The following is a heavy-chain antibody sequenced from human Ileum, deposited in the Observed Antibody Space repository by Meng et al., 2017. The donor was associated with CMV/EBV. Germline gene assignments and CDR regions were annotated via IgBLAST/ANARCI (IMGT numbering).Heavy chain of an antibody. J-gene: IGHJ4*02. CDR1: GFTFSSYC. Sequence: VQWVESGGGVVQPGGSLRLSCAASGFTFSSYCMHWVRQVPGKGPVWVSRVHSSGSMETYEDSVKGRFTASRDNTKNTFYLQMNSLRDEDTAVYYCVMLPPGFWGQGTLVTVSS. D-gene: IGHD3-10*01. CDR3: VMLPPGF. CDR2: VHSSGSME. V-gene: IGHV3-74*02.